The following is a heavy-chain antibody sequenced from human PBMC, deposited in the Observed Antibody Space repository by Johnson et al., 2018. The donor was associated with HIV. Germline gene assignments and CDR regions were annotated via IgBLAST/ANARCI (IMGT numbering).Heavy chain of an antibody. Sequence: VQLVESGGGVVQPGRSLRLSCAASRFTFRNYAMHWVRQAPGKGLEWVSGINWNGGSTGYADSVKGRFTISRDNAKNSLYLQMNSLRVEDTAVYYCARAIDQGYSSGWSSDVYDIWGQGTMVTVSA. D-gene: IGHD6-19*01. J-gene: IGHJ3*02. CDR3: ARAIDQGYSSGWSSDVYDI. CDR2: INWNGGST. CDR1: RFTFRNYA. V-gene: IGHV3-20*04.